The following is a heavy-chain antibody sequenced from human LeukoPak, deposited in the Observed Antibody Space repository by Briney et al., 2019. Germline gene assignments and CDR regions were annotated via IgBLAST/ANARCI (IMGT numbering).Heavy chain of an antibody. D-gene: IGHD2-2*02. J-gene: IGHJ2*01. CDR1: GGSISSYY. CDR2: IYTSGST. Sequence: PSETLSLTCTVSGGSISSYYWSWIRQPAGKGLEWIGRIYTSGSTNYNPSLKSRVTMSVDTSKNQFSLKLSSVTAADTAVYYCARSYCSSTSCXRYFDLWGRGTLVTVSS. CDR3: ARSYCSSTSCXRYFDL. V-gene: IGHV4-4*07.